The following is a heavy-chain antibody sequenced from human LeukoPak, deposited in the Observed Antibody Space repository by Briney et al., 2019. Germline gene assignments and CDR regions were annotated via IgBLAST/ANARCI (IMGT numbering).Heavy chain of an antibody. D-gene: IGHD6-19*01. J-gene: IGHJ5*02. V-gene: IGHV1-2*06. CDR1: GYTFTGYY. Sequence: GASVKVSCKASGYTFTGYYMHWVRQAPGQGLEWMGRINPNSGGTNYAQKVQGRVTMTRDTSISTAYMELSRLRSDDTAVYYCARDPPYYSSGWYHNNWFDPWGQGTLVTVSS. CDR3: ARDPPYYSSGWYHNNWFDP. CDR2: INPNSGGT.